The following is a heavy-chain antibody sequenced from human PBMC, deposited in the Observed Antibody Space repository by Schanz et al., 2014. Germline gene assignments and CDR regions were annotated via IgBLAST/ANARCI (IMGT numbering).Heavy chain of an antibody. V-gene: IGHV3-9*01. CDR3: AKDLSFWSGCFDS. CDR2: ISWESVNI. CDR1: GFTFSYYN. Sequence: EVQLVESGGGLVKPGGSLRLSCAASGFTFSYYNMNWVRQAPGKGLEWVSGISWESVNIDYGDSVKGRFTISRDNAKNSLYLEMSNLRPEDTALYYCAKDLSFWSGCFDSWGRGTLVTVSS. D-gene: IGHD3-3*01. J-gene: IGHJ4*02.